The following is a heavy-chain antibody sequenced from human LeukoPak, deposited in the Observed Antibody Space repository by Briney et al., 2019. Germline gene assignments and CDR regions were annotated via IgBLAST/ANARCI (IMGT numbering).Heavy chain of an antibody. V-gene: IGHV3-23*01. CDR2: ISGSGGST. J-gene: IGHJ3*02. D-gene: IGHD4-17*01. Sequence: GGSLRLSCAASGFTFSSYAMSWVRQAPGKGLEWVSAISGSGGSTYYADSVKGRFTISRDNSKNTLYLQMNSLRAEDTAVYYCAKSGHTVTSRRDAFDIWGQGTMVTVSS. CDR3: AKSGHTVTSRRDAFDI. CDR1: GFTFSSYA.